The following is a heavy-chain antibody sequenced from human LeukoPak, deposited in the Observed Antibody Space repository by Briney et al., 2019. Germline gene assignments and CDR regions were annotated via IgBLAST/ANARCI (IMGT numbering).Heavy chain of an antibody. CDR2: ISGSGGST. V-gene: IGHV3-23*01. CDR1: GFTFSSYA. Sequence: GGSLRLSCAASGFTFSSYAMSWVRQAPGKGLEWVSAISGSGGSTYYADSVKGRFTISRDNSKNTLYLQMNSLRAEDTAVYYCVKDRPYSSSPRPFDYWGQGTLVTVSS. D-gene: IGHD6-6*01. CDR3: VKDRPYSSSPRPFDY. J-gene: IGHJ4*02.